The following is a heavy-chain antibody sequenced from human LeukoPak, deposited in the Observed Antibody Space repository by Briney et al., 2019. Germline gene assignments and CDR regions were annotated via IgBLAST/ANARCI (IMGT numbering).Heavy chain of an antibody. CDR2: INPNSGGT. J-gene: IGHJ4*02. V-gene: IGHV1-2*02. Sequence: ASVKLSCKASGYTFTSYGISWVRQAPGQGLEWMGWINPNSGGTNYAQKFQGRVTMTRDTSISTAYMELSRLRSDDTAVYYCAREWGDIVDRSGYYYAPWDYWGQGTLVTVSS. D-gene: IGHD3-22*01. CDR3: AREWGDIVDRSGYYYAPWDY. CDR1: GYTFTSYG.